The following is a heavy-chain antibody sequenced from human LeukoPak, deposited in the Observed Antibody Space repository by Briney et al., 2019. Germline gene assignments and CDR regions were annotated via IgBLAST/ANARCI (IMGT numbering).Heavy chain of an antibody. Sequence: PSETLSLTCTVSGGSISSYYWSWIRQPPGKGLEWIGYIYYSGSTNYNPSLKSRVTISVDTSKNQFSLKLSSVTAADTAVYYCARDPFKPDSSGLDYWGQGTLVTVSS. CDR3: ARDPFKPDSSGLDY. CDR1: GGSISSYY. J-gene: IGHJ4*02. V-gene: IGHV4-59*01. D-gene: IGHD3-22*01. CDR2: IYYSGST.